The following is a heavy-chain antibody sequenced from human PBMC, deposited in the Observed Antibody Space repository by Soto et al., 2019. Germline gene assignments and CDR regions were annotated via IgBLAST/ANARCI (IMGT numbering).Heavy chain of an antibody. J-gene: IGHJ5*02. CDR1: GFTFSSYG. CDR2: ISYDGSNK. CDR3: AKDFRQIEVNWFDP. V-gene: IGHV3-30*18. Sequence: GGSLRLSCAASGFTFSSYGMHWVRQAPGKGLEWVAVISYDGSNKYYADSVKGRFTISRDNSKNTLYLQMNSLRAEDTAVYYCAKDFRQIEVNWFDPWGQGTLVTVSS.